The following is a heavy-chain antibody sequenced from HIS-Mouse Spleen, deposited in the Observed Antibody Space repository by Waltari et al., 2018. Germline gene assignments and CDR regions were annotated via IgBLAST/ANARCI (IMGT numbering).Heavy chain of an antibody. CDR3: AREIPYSSSWYDWYFDL. Sequence: QLQLQESGPGLEKPSETLSLTCTVSGGSISSSSYYWGWIRQPPGKGLEWIGSIYYSGSPYYNPSLTSRVTISVDTSKNQFSLKLSSVTAADTAVYYCAREIPYSSSWYDWYFDLWGRGTLVTVSS. CDR1: GGSISSSSYY. D-gene: IGHD6-13*01. J-gene: IGHJ2*01. CDR2: IYYSGSP. V-gene: IGHV4-39*07.